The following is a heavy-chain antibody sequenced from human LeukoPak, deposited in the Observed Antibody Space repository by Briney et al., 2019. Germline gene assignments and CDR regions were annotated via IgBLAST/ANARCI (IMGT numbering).Heavy chain of an antibody. CDR3: ASQPESYYYYMDV. CDR1: GFTFSSYW. J-gene: IGHJ6*03. V-gene: IGHV3-7*03. Sequence: PGGSLRLSCAASGFTFSSYWMSWVRQAPGKGLEWVANIKQDGSEKYYVDSVEGRFTISRDNAKNSLYLQMNSLRAEDTALYYCASQPESYYYYMDVWGKGTTVTISS. CDR2: IKQDGSEK.